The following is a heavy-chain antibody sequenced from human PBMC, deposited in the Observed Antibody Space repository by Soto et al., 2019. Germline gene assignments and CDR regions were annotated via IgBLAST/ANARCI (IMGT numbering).Heavy chain of an antibody. D-gene: IGHD2-15*01. CDR3: AKCGASNTCIPTGFDP. J-gene: IGHJ5*02. V-gene: IGHV1-2*02. Sequence: ASVKVSCKASGFSFTGYYIHWLRQAPGQGLEWMGWINAHSGGTEYAQKFQGRVTLTKNTLYVQMNSLTAEDTATYFCAKCGASNTCIPTGFDPWGQGTLVTVSS. CDR1: GFSFTGYY. CDR2: INAHSGGT.